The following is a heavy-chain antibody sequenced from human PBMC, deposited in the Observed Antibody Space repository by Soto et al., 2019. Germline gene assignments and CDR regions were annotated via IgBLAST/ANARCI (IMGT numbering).Heavy chain of an antibody. J-gene: IGHJ4*02. Sequence: GGSLRLSCAASGFTFSSYAMHWVRQAPGKGLEWVAVISYDGSNKYYADSVKGRFTISRDNSKNTLYLQMNSLRAEDTAVYYCARASRYYSLTTLNDYWGQGTLVTVSS. CDR3: ARASRYYSLTTLNDY. D-gene: IGHD4-4*01. V-gene: IGHV3-30-3*01. CDR1: GFTFSSYA. CDR2: ISYDGSNK.